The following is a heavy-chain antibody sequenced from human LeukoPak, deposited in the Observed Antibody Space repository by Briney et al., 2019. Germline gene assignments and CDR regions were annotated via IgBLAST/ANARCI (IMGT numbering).Heavy chain of an antibody. Sequence: GASVKVSCKASGYTFTGYYMHWVRQAPGQGLEWMGWINPNSGGTNYAQKFQGRVTMTRDTSISTAYMELSRLRSDDTAVYYCARVSVVRAVVGSNWFDPWGQGTLVTVSS. D-gene: IGHD2-21*01. CDR1: GYTFTGYY. J-gene: IGHJ5*02. CDR3: ARVSVVRAVVGSNWFDP. CDR2: INPNSGGT. V-gene: IGHV1-2*02.